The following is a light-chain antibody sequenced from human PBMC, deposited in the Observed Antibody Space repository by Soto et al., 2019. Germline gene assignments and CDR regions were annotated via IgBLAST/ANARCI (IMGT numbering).Light chain of an antibody. Sequence: DIQLTQSPSLLSASVGDRVTITCRASQGISSYLAWFQQKPGRAPNLLIYGASTLQSGVPSRFSGSGSGTDFTLTISNLQPEDFATYYCQQLNAYPLTFGQGTRLEIK. CDR3: QQLNAYPLT. CDR1: QGISSY. V-gene: IGKV1-9*01. J-gene: IGKJ5*01. CDR2: GAS.